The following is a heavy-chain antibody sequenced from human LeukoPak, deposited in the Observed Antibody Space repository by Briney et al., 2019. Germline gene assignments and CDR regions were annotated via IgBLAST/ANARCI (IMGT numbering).Heavy chain of an antibody. Sequence: GASVKVSCKASGYTFTNYYIHWVRQAPGQGLEWMGGIIPIFGTANYAQKFQGRVTITADKSTSTAYMELSSLRSEDTAVYYCARHPAAAGYYYYYMDVWGKGTTVTVSS. V-gene: IGHV1-69*06. CDR1: GYTFTNYY. CDR3: ARHPAAAGYYYYYMDV. D-gene: IGHD6-13*01. CDR2: IIPIFGTA. J-gene: IGHJ6*03.